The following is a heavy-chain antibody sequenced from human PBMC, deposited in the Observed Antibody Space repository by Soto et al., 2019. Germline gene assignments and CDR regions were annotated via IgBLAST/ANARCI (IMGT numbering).Heavy chain of an antibody. CDR1: GFTLSSFW. CDR3: ARESALPTTIYYHYYMDV. V-gene: IGHV3-7*01. J-gene: IGHJ6*03. D-gene: IGHD2-2*01. Sequence: EVQLVESGGGLVQPGGSLRLSCAASGFTLSSFWMTWVRQAPGKGLEWVANIKQDGSEKYYVDSVTGRFTISRDNAKTSVYLQMSSLSAEDTAVYYCARESALPTTIYYHYYMDVWGKGTTVTVSS. CDR2: IKQDGSEK.